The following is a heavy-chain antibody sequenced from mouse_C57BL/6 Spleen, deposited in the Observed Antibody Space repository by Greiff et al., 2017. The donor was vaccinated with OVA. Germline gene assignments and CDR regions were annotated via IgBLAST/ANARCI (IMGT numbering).Heavy chain of an antibody. V-gene: IGHV1-19*01. J-gene: IGHJ4*01. D-gene: IGHD1-1*01. Sequence: VQLQQSGPVLVKPGASVKMSCKASGYTFTDYYMNWVKQSHGQSLEWIGDINPYNGGTSYNQKFKGKATLTVDKSSSTAYMELNSLASEDSAVYYCARIYGSSSYYAMDYWGQGTSVTVSS. CDR2: INPYNGGT. CDR3: ARIYGSSSYYAMDY. CDR1: GYTFTDYY.